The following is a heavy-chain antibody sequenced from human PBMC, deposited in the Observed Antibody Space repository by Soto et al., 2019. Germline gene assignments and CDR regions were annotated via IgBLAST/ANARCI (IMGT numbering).Heavy chain of an antibody. CDR3: ARGPTTLELLSFDL. CDR2: TYYRSKWYN. D-gene: IGHD1-7*01. Sequence: SQTLSLTCAISEDSVSSNSAAWNWIRQSPSRGLEWLGRTYYRSKWYNDYAVSVKSRITINPDTSKNQFSLQLNSVTPEDTAVYYCARGPTTLELLSFDLWGRGTLVTVSS. V-gene: IGHV6-1*01. J-gene: IGHJ2*01. CDR1: EDSVSSNSAA.